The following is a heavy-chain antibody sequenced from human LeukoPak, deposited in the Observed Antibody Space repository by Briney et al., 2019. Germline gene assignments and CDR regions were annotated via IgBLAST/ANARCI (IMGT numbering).Heavy chain of an antibody. CDR2: IYSSGKT. Sequence: PPETLSLTCTVSGGSLSRGSDYWSSIWRPARKGLEWIWRIYSSGKTNYNPSLQSRVPISLHTFQNQISLWLCSMSPAGTRLSFCAGRGYPDWFDPWGQGTLVTVSS. V-gene: IGHV4-61*02. CDR1: GGSLSRGSDY. J-gene: IGHJ5*02. CDR3: AGRGYPDWFDP. D-gene: IGHD6-13*01.